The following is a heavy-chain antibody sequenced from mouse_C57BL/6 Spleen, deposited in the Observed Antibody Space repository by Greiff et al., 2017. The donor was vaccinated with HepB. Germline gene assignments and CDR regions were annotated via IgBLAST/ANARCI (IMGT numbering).Heavy chain of an antibody. CDR1: GFTFSDYG. CDR3: ASAYGSSPYYAMDY. V-gene: IGHV5-17*01. J-gene: IGHJ4*01. Sequence: EVKLVESGGGLVKPGGSLKLSCAASGFTFSDYGMHWVRQAPEKGLEWVAYISSGSSTIYYADTVKGRFTISRDNAKNNLFLQMTILRSEDTAMYYCASAYGSSPYYAMDYWGQGTSVTVSS. CDR2: ISSGSSTI. D-gene: IGHD1-1*01.